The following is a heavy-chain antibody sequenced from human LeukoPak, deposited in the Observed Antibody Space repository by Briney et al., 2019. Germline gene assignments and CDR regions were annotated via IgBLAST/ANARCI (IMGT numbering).Heavy chain of an antibody. V-gene: IGHV1-8*01. J-gene: IGHJ4*02. D-gene: IGHD5-12*01. CDR2: MNPNSGNT. CDR3: ARWTPSKLVATIWEDPAFDY. Sequence: ASVKVSCKASGYTCTSYDINWVRQATGQGLEWMGWMNPNSGNTGYAQKFQGRVTMTRNTSISTAYTELSSLRSEDTAVYYCARWTPSKLVATIWEDPAFDYWGQGTLVTVSS. CDR1: GYTCTSYD.